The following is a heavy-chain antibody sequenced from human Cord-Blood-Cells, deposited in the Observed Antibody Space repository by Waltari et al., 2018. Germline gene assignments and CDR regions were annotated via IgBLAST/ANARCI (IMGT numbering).Heavy chain of an antibody. V-gene: IGHV3-23*04. CDR3: AKEVADDYDY. CDR2: ISGSGGST. CDR1: GFTCGSYA. Sequence: EVQLVDAGGGLVQHGGSLRLACAAPGFTCGSYAMSWVRQAPGKGLEWVSAISGSGGSTYYADSVKGRFTISRDNSKNTLYLQMNSLRAEDTAVYYCAKEVADDYDYWGQGTLVTVSS. J-gene: IGHJ4*02.